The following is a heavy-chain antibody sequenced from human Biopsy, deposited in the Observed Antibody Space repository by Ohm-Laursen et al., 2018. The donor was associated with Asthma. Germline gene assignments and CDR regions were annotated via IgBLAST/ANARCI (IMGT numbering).Heavy chain of an antibody. D-gene: IGHD3-22*01. V-gene: IGHV3-9*01. Sequence: SLRLSCTASGFSFDDCAMHWVRQAPGKGLEWVSSISWNSGNIDYADSVRGRFTISRDNAKNSLYLQMQSLRPEDTAFYYCAKSADYYDSTNYLDFWGRGTLVTVSS. CDR3: AKSADYYDSTNYLDF. J-gene: IGHJ4*01. CDR2: ISWNSGNI. CDR1: GFSFDDCA.